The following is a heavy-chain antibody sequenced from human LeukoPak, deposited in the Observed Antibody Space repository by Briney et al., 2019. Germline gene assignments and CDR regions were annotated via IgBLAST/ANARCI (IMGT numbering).Heavy chain of an antibody. Sequence: GGPLRLSCAASGFTYSSYEMNWVRQAPGKGLEWVSYISSGSSSIFYADSVKGRFTISRHNAKNSLYLQMNSLRVEDTAVYYCARGGIAARFAYWGQGTLVTVSS. CDR2: ISSGSSSI. D-gene: IGHD6-6*01. CDR3: ARGGIAARFAY. V-gene: IGHV3-48*03. J-gene: IGHJ4*02. CDR1: GFTYSSYE.